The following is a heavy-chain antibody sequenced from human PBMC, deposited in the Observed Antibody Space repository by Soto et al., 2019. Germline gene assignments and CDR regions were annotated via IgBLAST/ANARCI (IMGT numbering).Heavy chain of an antibody. CDR2: IYYSGST. CDR3: ARAPTMVRGVHNWFDP. D-gene: IGHD3-10*01. V-gene: IGHV4-30-4*01. CDR1: GGSFSDYY. Sequence: SETLSLTCAVYGGSFSDYYWSWIRQPPGKGLEWIGYIYYSGSTYYNPSLKSRVTISVDTSKNQFSLKLSSVTAADTAVYYCARAPTMVRGVHNWFDPWGQGTLVTVSS. J-gene: IGHJ5*02.